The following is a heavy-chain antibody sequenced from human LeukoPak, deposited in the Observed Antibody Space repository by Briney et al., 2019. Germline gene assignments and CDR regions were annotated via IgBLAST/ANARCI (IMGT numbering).Heavy chain of an antibody. V-gene: IGHV4-30-4*08. CDR3: ARGGTRITIVGVVINDFDY. CDR1: GGTISSGDYY. D-gene: IGHD3-3*01. CDR2: IYHSGNT. J-gene: IGHJ4*02. Sequence: SETLSLTCTVSGGTISSGDYYWSWSRQPPGKGLEWIGYIYHSGNTYYHPSLKSRLTISVYTPRIQFSLKLRSVTAADTAVYYCARGGTRITIVGVVINDFDYWGQGTLVTVSS.